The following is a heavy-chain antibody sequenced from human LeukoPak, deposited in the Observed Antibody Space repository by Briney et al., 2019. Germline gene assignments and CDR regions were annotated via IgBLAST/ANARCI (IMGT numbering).Heavy chain of an antibody. CDR2: ISSSSSYI. CDR1: GFTFSSYS. Sequence: GGSLRLSCAASGFTFSSYSMNWVRQAPGKGLEWVSSISSSSSYIYYADSVKGRFTISRDNSKNTLYLQMNSLRADDTAVYYCARDGRNYYDRSGYYSALAYWGQGTLVTVSS. CDR3: ARDGRNYYDRSGYYSALAY. J-gene: IGHJ4*02. D-gene: IGHD3-22*01. V-gene: IGHV3-21*01.